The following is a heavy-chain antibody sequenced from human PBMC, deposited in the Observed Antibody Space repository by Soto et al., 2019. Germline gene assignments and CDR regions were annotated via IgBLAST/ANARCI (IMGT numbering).Heavy chain of an antibody. Sequence: SETLSLTCTVSGGSISSYYWSWIRQPPGKGLEWIGYIYYSGSTNYNPSLKSRVTISVDTSKNQFSLKLSSVTAADTAVYYCARGVGYCSSTSCFGPFDPWGQGTLVTVSS. CDR3: ARGVGYCSSTSCFGPFDP. D-gene: IGHD2-2*03. J-gene: IGHJ5*02. V-gene: IGHV4-59*12. CDR1: GGSISSYY. CDR2: IYYSGST.